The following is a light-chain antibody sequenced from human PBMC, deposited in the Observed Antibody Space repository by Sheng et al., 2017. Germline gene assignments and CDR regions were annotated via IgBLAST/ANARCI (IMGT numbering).Light chain of an antibody. Sequence: QSALTQPASVSGSPGQSITISCTGTSSDVGSYNLVSWYQQHPGKAPKLMIYEVSKRPSGVSNRFSGSKSGNTASLTISGLQAEDEADYHCSSYAGSSRVVFGGGTKVTVL. CDR1: SSDVGSYNL. V-gene: IGLV2-23*02. J-gene: IGLJ2*01. CDR3: SSYAGSSRVV. CDR2: EVS.